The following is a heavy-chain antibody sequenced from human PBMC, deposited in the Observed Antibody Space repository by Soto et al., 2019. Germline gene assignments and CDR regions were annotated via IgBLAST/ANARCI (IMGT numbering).Heavy chain of an antibody. D-gene: IGHD3-10*01. V-gene: IGHV1-46*01. CDR3: ARDRSPSRGYYGSGSYSRFDP. J-gene: IGHJ5*02. CDR1: GYTFTSYY. CDR2: INPSGGST. Sequence: QVQLVQSGAEVKKPGASVKVSCKASGYTFTSYYMHWVRQAPGQGLEWMGIINPSGGSTSYAQKFQGRVTMTRDTSTSTVYMELSSLRSEDTAVYYCARDRSPSRGYYGSGSYSRFDPWGQGTLVTVSS.